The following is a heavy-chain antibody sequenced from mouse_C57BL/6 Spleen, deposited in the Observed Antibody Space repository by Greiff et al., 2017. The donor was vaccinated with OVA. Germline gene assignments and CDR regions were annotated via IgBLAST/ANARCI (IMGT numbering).Heavy chain of an antibody. V-gene: IGHV5-4*01. D-gene: IGHD2-5*01. CDR1: GFTFSSYA. J-gene: IGHJ3*01. CDR3: ARERGQSNYEGAWFGY. Sequence: EVQLVESGGGLVKPGGSLKLSCAASGFTFSSYAMSWVRQTPEKRLEWVATISDGGSYTYYPDNVKGRFTISRDNAKNNLYLQMSHLKSEDTAMYYCARERGQSNYEGAWFGYWGQGTLVTVSA. CDR2: ISDGGSYT.